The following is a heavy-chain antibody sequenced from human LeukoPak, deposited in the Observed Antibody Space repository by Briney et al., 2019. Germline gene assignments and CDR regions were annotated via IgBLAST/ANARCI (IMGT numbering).Heavy chain of an antibody. J-gene: IGHJ6*04. CDR1: GYTFTSYV. D-gene: IGHD3-10*01. CDR3: ARRGYYGSGSLGPYDYYYYGMDV. V-gene: IGHV1-18*04. Sequence: ASVKVSCKASGYTFTSYVISWVRQAPGQGLEWMEWISAYNGNTNYAQKLQGRVTMTTDTSTSTAYMELRSLISDDTAVYYCARRGYYGSGSLGPYDYYYYGMDVWGKGTTVSVSS. CDR2: ISAYNGNT.